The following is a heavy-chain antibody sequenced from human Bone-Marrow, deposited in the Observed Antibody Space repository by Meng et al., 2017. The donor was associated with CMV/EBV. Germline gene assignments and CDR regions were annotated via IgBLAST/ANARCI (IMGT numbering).Heavy chain of an antibody. J-gene: IGHJ4*02. V-gene: IGHV1-2*02. D-gene: IGHD6-19*01. CDR2: INPNSGGT. CDR3: ARVSHSSSGWRGPFDY. CDR1: GYTFTSFN. Sequence: ASVKVSCKASGYTFTSFNINRVRQAIGQGLEWMGWINPNSGGTNYAQKFQGRVTMTRDTSISTAYMELSRLRSDDTAVYYCARVSHSSSGWRGPFDYWGQGTLVTVSS.